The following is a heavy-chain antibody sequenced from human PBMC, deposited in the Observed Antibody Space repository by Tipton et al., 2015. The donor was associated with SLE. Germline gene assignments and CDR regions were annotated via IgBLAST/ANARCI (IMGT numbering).Heavy chain of an antibody. D-gene: IGHD1-26*01. CDR3: ARGSGLEGAPDAFDI. CDR1: GASISTYY. V-gene: IGHV4-59*01. Sequence: TLSLTCTVSGASISTYYWSWVRQPPGKGLEWIGYVYENDFTNYNPSLKSRVTISVDTSKNQFSLKLSSVTAADTAVYYCARGSGLEGAPDAFDIWGQGTMVTVSS. J-gene: IGHJ3*02. CDR2: VYENDFT.